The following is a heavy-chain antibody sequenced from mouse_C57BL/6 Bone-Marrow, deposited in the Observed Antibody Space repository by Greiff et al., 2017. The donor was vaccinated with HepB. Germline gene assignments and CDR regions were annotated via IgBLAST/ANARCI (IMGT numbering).Heavy chain of an antibody. CDR3: ARDRDYYCSPAMDY. D-gene: IGHD1-1*01. Sequence: EVKLMESEGGLVQPGSSMKLSCTASGFTFSDYYMAWVRQVPEKGLEWVANINYDGSSTYYLDSLKSRFIISRDNAKNILYLQMSSLKSEDTATYYCARDRDYYCSPAMDYWGQGTSVTVSS. CDR1: GFTFSDYY. CDR2: INYDGSST. V-gene: IGHV5-16*01. J-gene: IGHJ4*01.